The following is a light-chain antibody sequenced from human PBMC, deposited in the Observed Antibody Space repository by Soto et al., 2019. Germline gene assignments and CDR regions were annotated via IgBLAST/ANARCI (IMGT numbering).Light chain of an antibody. CDR1: QGITSY. J-gene: IGKJ4*01. Sequence: IPLTQSPSSLSASVGDRVTITCRASQGITSYLAWYQQRPGKAPGLLIYSASTLQSGVPSRFSGSGYGTDFSLTISNLQPEDFATYYCQQANIIPPIFGGGTKVEI. V-gene: IGKV1-9*01. CDR3: QQANIIPPI. CDR2: SAS.